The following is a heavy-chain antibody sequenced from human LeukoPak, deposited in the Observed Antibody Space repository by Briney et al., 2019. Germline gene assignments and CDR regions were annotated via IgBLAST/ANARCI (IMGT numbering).Heavy chain of an antibody. V-gene: IGHV5-51*01. CDR3: ARHEGSGSYYSY. J-gene: IGHJ4*02. Sequence: GESLKISCKGSGYSFTTCWIAWVRQMPGRGLEWMGIISPDDSEIRYSPSFRGQVTISADKSISTAYLQWSRLKASDTAIYYCARHEGSGSYYSYWGQGTLVTVSS. CDR2: ISPDDSEI. D-gene: IGHD1-26*01. CDR1: GYSFTTCW.